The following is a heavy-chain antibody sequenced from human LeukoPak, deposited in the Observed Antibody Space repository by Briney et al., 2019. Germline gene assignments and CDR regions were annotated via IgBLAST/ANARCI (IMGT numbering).Heavy chain of an antibody. V-gene: IGHV4-59*08. CDR3: ARLEVAARSIGY. CDR1: GESVSGFY. J-gene: IGHJ4*02. CDR2: IYYTGST. Sequence: SETLSLTCAVSGESVSGFYWNWIRQPPGKGLEWIGYIYYTGSTNYNPALKSRVTISVDTSKNQFSLKLSSVTAADTAVYYCARLEVAARSIGYWGQGTLITVSS. D-gene: IGHD6-6*01.